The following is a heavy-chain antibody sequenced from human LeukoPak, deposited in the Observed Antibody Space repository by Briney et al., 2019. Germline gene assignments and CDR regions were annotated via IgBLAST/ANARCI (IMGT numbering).Heavy chain of an antibody. CDR1: GFTFSNYN. D-gene: IGHD3-10*01. Sequence: GGSLRLSCAASGFTFSNYNMNWVRHAPGKGLEWVSSITSSSSYIFYADSVKGRFTISRDNAKNSLYLQMNSLRAEDTAVYYCAKDRGIISDYWGQGTLVTVSS. CDR2: ITSSSSYI. J-gene: IGHJ4*02. V-gene: IGHV3-21*01. CDR3: AKDRGIISDY.